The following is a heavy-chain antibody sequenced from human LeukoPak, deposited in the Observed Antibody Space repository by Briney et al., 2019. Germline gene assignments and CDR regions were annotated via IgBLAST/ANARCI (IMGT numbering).Heavy chain of an antibody. D-gene: IGHD3-22*01. Sequence: GGTLRLSCAASGFTFSSYAMSWVRQAPGKGLEWVSAISGSGGSTYYADSVKGRFTISRDNSKNTLYLQMNSLRAEDTAVYYCAKGTMIVVVSTSGPAFDIWGQGTMVTVSS. CDR3: AKGTMIVVVSTSGPAFDI. CDR1: GFTFSSYA. CDR2: ISGSGGST. V-gene: IGHV3-23*01. J-gene: IGHJ3*02.